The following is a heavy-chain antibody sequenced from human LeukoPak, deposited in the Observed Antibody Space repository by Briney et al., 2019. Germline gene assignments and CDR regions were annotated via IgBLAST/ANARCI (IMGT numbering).Heavy chain of an antibody. CDR3: ARVPRSSGWYPFDY. Sequence: GGSLRLSCAASGFTVSSNYMSWVRQAPGKGLEWVSVIYSGGSTYCADSVKGRFTISRDNSKNTLYLQMNSLRAEDTAVYYCARVPRSSGWYPFDYWGQGTLVTVSS. D-gene: IGHD6-19*01. CDR1: GFTVSSNY. J-gene: IGHJ4*02. CDR2: IYSGGST. V-gene: IGHV3-53*01.